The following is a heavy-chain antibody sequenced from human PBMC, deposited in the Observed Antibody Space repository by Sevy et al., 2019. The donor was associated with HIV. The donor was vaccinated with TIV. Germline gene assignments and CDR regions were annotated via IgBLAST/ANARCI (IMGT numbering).Heavy chain of an antibody. J-gene: IGHJ6*02. CDR3: AKNRPPGGSYFSRHAMDV. D-gene: IGHD3-16*01. Sequence: GGSLRLSCAASGFTFSTHDIHWVRQAPGKGLEWVAFISHDGNYRYYADSVRGRFSMSRDNSKNTLYLQMNGLSFEDTAVYYCAKNRPPGGSYFSRHAMDVWGRGTTVTVSS. V-gene: IGHV3-30*18. CDR2: ISHDGNYR. CDR1: GFTFSTHD.